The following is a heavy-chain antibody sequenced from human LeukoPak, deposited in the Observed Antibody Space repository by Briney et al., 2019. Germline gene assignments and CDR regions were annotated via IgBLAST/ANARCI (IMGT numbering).Heavy chain of an antibody. CDR2: ISSTSSNT. CDR3: ARVWYYDFWSGYSCLDY. V-gene: IGHV3-21*01. CDR1: GFTFSHYS. D-gene: IGHD3-3*01. Sequence: GGSLRLSCAATGFTFSHYSMNWVRQAPGKGLEWVSSISSTSSNTYCADSLKGRFTISRDNAKNSLYLQMNSLRAEDTAVYYCARVWYYDFWSGYSCLDYWGQGTLVTVSS. J-gene: IGHJ4*02.